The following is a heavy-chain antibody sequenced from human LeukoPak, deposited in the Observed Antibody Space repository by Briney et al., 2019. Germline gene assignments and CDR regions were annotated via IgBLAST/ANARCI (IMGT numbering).Heavy chain of an antibody. CDR3: ARCAWNDELYWVFDS. V-gene: IGHV4-38-2*02. Sequence: SETLSLTCSVSDYSISSGYNWGWIRQPPGKGLEWIGNIHRSGLTYYNPSLKSRVTISVDTSKNQFSLKLSSVTAADTAVYYCARCAWNDELYWVFDSWGQGTLFTVSS. J-gene: IGHJ4*01. CDR2: IHRSGLT. CDR1: DYSISSGYN. D-gene: IGHD1-1*01.